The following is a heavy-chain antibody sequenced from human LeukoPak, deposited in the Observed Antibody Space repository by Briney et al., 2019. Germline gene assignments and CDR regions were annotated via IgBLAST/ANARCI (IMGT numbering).Heavy chain of an antibody. CDR1: GITFSSYV. D-gene: IGHD2-15*01. CDR3: AKGDLLLSASDF. J-gene: IGHJ4*02. V-gene: IGHV3-23*01. CDR2: ISASGAGT. Sequence: GSLRLSCAASGITFSSYVMGWVRQAPGKGLEWVSGISASGAGTYYADSVKGRFTISRDNSKNTLYLQMNSLRAEDTAVYYCAKGDLLLSASDFWGQGTLVTVSS.